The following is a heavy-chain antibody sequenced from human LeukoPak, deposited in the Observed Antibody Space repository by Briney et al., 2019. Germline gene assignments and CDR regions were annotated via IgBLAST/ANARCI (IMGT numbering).Heavy chain of an antibody. CDR3: ARVVVVPAAKMHAFDI. D-gene: IGHD2-2*01. J-gene: IGHJ3*02. V-gene: IGHV4-30-2*01. Sequence: SETLSLTCTVSGGSISSGGYYWSWIRQPPGKGLEWIGYIYHSGSTYYNPSLKSRVTISVDRSKNQFSLKLSSVTAADTAVYYCARVVVVPAAKMHAFDIWGQGTMVTVSS. CDR2: IYHSGST. CDR1: GGSISSGGYY.